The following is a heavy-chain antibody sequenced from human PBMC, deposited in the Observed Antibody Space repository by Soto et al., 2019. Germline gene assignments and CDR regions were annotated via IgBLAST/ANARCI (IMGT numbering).Heavy chain of an antibody. Sequence: RGSLRLSCAASGFTFSSYAMHWVRQAPGKGLEWVAVISYDGSNKYYADSVKGRFTISRDNSKNTLYLQMNSLRAEDTAVYYCARDLRAVAGKFWGVPSRLDYWGQGSLVTVSS. CDR3: ARDLRAVAGKFWGVPSRLDY. D-gene: IGHD6-19*01. V-gene: IGHV3-30-3*01. CDR1: GFTFSSYA. J-gene: IGHJ4*02. CDR2: ISYDGSNK.